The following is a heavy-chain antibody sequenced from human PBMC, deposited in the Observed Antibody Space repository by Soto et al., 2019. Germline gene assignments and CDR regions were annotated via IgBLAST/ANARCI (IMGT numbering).Heavy chain of an antibody. CDR3: ARGHYYYCMDV. CDR1: NGSVSSGTYS. CDR2: IYYSGTT. Sequence: PSETLSLTCTVSNGSVSSGTYSWSWVRRPPGKGLEWIGYIYYSGTTYYTPSLKSRLTMSMDRANDHFSRNLTSVTAADTAVYFCARGHYYYCMDVWGQGITVTVSS. J-gene: IGHJ6*02. V-gene: IGHV4-30-2*01.